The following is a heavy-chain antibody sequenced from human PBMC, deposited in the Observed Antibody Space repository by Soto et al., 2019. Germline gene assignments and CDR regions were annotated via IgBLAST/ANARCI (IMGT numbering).Heavy chain of an antibody. J-gene: IGHJ3*02. CDR2: ISSSSSTI. V-gene: IGHV3-48*04. D-gene: IGHD1-1*01. Sequence: GGSLRLSCAASGFTFSSYSMNWVRQAPGKGLEWVSYISSSSSTIYYADSVKGRFTISRDNAKNSLYLQMNSLRAEDTAVYYCARDRTTTRGDAFDIWGQGTMVTVS. CDR1: GFTFSSYS. CDR3: ARDRTTTRGDAFDI.